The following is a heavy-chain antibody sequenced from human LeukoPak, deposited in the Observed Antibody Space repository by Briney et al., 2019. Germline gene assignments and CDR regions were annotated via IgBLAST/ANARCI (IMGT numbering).Heavy chain of an antibody. V-gene: IGHV4-59*12. CDR2: IYYSGST. Sequence: SETLSLTCTVSGGSISSYYWSWIRQPPGKGLEWIGYIYYSGSTNYNPSLKSRVTISVDRSKNQFSLKLSSVTAADTAVYYCARLSLNWGLRWFDPWGQGTLVTVSS. J-gene: IGHJ5*02. CDR3: ARLSLNWGLRWFDP. D-gene: IGHD7-27*01. CDR1: GGSISSYY.